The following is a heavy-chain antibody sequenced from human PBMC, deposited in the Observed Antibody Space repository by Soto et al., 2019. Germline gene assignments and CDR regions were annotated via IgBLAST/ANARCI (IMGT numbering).Heavy chain of an antibody. CDR1: GFTFSSYA. D-gene: IGHD6-13*01. CDR2: ISYGGSNK. Sequence: PGGSLRLSCAASGFTFSSYAMHWVRQAPGKGLEWVAVISYGGSNKYYADSVKGRFTISRDNSKNTLYLQMNSLRAEDTAVYYCARGQGPGSSSWYDYWGQGTLVTVSS. V-gene: IGHV3-30-3*01. CDR3: ARGQGPGSSSWYDY. J-gene: IGHJ4*02.